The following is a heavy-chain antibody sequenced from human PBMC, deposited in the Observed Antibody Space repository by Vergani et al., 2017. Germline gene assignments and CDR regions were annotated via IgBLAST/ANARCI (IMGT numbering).Heavy chain of an antibody. Sequence: QVQLVQSGAEVKKPGASVKVSCKASGYTFTGYYMHWVRQAPGQGLEWMGGIIPIFGTANYAQKFQGRVTITADESTSTAYMELSSLRSEDTAVYYCASIVSHSGRAWFYFDYWGQGTLVTVSS. CDR3: ASIVSHSGRAWFYFDY. J-gene: IGHJ4*02. D-gene: IGHD2/OR15-2a*01. CDR2: IIPIFGTA. V-gene: IGHV1-69*13. CDR1: GYTFTGYY.